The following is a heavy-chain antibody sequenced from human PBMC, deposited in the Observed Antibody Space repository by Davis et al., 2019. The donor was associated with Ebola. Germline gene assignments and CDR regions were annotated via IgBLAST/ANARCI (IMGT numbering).Heavy chain of an antibody. J-gene: IGHJ6*02. V-gene: IGHV3-21*01. D-gene: IGHD2-15*01. CDR3: ARVVVVAGVYYYYGMDV. CDR2: ISSSSSYI. CDR1: GFTFSSYS. Sequence: GESLKISCAASGFTFSSYSMNWVRQAPGKGLEWVSSISSSSSYIYYADSVKGRFTISRDNAKNSLYLQMNSLRAEDTAVYYCARVVVVAGVYYYYGMDVWGQGTTVTVSS.